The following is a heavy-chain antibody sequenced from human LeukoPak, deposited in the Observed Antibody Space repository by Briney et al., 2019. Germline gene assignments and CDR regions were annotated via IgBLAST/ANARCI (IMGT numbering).Heavy chain of an antibody. Sequence: SVKVSCKASGGTFSSYAISWVRQAPGQGLEWMGRIIPIFGTANYAQKFQGRVTITTDESTSTAYMELSSLRSEDTAVYYCARSLRYCSGGSCYWLYYFDYWGHGTLVTVSS. J-gene: IGHJ4*01. CDR1: GGTFSSYA. D-gene: IGHD2-15*01. CDR2: IIPIFGTA. CDR3: ARSLRYCSGGSCYWLYYFDY. V-gene: IGHV1-69*05.